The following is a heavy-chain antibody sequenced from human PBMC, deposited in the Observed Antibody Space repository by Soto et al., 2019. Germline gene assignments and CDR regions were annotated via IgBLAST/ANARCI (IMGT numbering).Heavy chain of an antibody. CDR3: TTSLERYQLLFDL. CDR2: VKSKTDGGTS. J-gene: IGHJ2*01. V-gene: IGHV3-15*01. Sequence: EVQLVESGGNLVKPGESLRLSCAASGFTFTNAWMSWVRQAPGKGLEWVGRVKSKTDGGTSDYAAPVKGRFSISRDDSKNTLYLQMNSLETADTAIYFFTTSLERYQLLFDLWGRGTLVTVSS. CDR1: GFTFTNAW. D-gene: IGHD2-2*01.